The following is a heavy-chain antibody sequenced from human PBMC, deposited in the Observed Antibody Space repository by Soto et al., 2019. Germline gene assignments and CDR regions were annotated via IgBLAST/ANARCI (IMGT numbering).Heavy chain of an antibody. CDR2: VHYSGST. J-gene: IGHJ3*02. Sequence: PSETLSLTCTVSVASITSSYCSWIRQSPGKRLEWIAYVHYSGSTNYNPSLKSRVTISVDTSKNQFSLKLSSVTAADTAVYYCARGYYDSRGQSNTFDIWGQGTMVTVSS. CDR3: ARGYYDSRGQSNTFDI. CDR1: VASITSSY. D-gene: IGHD3-22*01. V-gene: IGHV4-59*01.